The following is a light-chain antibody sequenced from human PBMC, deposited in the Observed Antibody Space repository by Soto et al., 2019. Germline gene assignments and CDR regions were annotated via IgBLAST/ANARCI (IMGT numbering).Light chain of an antibody. Sequence: EIVLTQSPGTMSFSPGERATLSCRASQSVSSKSLAWYQQKPGQAPRVLIYGTSIRASGVPERFIGGGSGTDFTLTIIILEREDFAVYYFQQYGSSLFTFGPGTKVDFK. CDR3: QQYGSSLFT. J-gene: IGKJ3*01. V-gene: IGKV3-20*01. CDR1: QSVSSKS. CDR2: GTS.